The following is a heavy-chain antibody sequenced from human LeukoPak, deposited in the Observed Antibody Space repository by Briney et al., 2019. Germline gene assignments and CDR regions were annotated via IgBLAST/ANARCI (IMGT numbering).Heavy chain of an antibody. V-gene: IGHV4-39*07. J-gene: IGHJ4*02. CDR3: ARDRGENEWLAHNYFDY. CDR1: GGSISTSSYY. CDR2: IYYSGST. Sequence: PSETLSLICTVSGGSISTSSYYWGWVRQPPGKGLEWIAYIYYSGSTYYNPSLMSRVTISVDTSKNQFSLKLSSVTAADTAVYYCARDRGENEWLAHNYFDYWGQGTLVTVSS. D-gene: IGHD6-19*01.